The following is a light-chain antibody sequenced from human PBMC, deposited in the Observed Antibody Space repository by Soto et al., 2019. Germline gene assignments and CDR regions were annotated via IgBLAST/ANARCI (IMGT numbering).Light chain of an antibody. V-gene: IGKV1-5*01. CDR2: DAS. Sequence: DIQMTQSPSTLSASVGDRVTITCRASQSISSWLAWYQHKPGKAPKLLIYDASSLESGVPSRFSGSGSGTEYTLPISSLQPDDFATYYCQQYNSYLYTFGQGTKLEIK. CDR1: QSISSW. J-gene: IGKJ2*01. CDR3: QQYNSYLYT.